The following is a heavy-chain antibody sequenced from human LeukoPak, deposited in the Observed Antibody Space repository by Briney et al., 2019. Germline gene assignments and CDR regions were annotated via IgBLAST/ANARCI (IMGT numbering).Heavy chain of an antibody. D-gene: IGHD3-9*01. CDR2: ISSSSSYI. CDR1: GFTFSSYS. Sequence: TGGSLRLSCAASGFTFSSYSMNWVRQAPGKGLEWVSSISSSSSYIYYADSVKGRFTISRDNAKNSLYLQMNSLRAEDTAVYYCARAFYDILTGLAYYFDYWGQGTLVTVSS. CDR3: ARAFYDILTGLAYYFDY. J-gene: IGHJ4*02. V-gene: IGHV3-21*01.